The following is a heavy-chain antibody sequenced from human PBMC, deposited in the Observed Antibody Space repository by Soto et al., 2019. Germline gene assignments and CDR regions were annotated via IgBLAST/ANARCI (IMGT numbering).Heavy chain of an antibody. CDR3: ARHEKGYYGSGSYYTIKNDAFDI. D-gene: IGHD3-10*01. J-gene: IGHJ3*02. CDR2: IYYSGST. Sequence: SETLSLTCTVSGGSIISSSYYWGWIRQPPGKGLEWIGSIYYSGSTYYNPSLKSRVTISVDTSKNQFSLKLSSVTAADTAVYYCARHEKGYYGSGSYYTIKNDAFDIWGQGTMVTVSS. V-gene: IGHV4-39*01. CDR1: GGSIISSSYY.